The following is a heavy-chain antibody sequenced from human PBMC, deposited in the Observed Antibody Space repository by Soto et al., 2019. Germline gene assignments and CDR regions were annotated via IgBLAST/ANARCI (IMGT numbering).Heavy chain of an antibody. V-gene: IGHV1-18*01. J-gene: IGHJ4*02. Sequence: GASVKVSCKASGYTFTSYGISWVRQAPGQGLEWMGWISAYNGNTNYAQKLQGRVTMTTDTSTSTAYMELRSLRSDDTAVYYCARDPYGDYAGGDFDYWGQGTLVTVSS. CDR2: ISAYNGNT. CDR3: ARDPYGDYAGGDFDY. CDR1: GYTFTSYG. D-gene: IGHD4-17*01.